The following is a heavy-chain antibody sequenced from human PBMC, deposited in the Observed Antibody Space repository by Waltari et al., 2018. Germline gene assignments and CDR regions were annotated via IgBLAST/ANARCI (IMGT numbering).Heavy chain of an antibody. CDR3: VREWSSSSSWFDP. J-gene: IGHJ5*02. D-gene: IGHD6-6*01. CDR1: GGSIGRNTFY. V-gene: IGHV4-39*07. CDR2: INYSGST. Sequence: QVQLQESGPGLEKSEETLSLTCTVSGGSIGRNTFYWAWIRQPPGKRMEWMASINYSGSTYYMPSLKSRVTISVDTSRNQLSLRLTSVTAADTAVYFCVREWSSSSSWFDPWGQGTLVTVSS.